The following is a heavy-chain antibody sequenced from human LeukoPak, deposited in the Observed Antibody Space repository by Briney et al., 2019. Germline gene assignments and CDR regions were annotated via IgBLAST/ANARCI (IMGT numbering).Heavy chain of an antibody. J-gene: IGHJ4*02. D-gene: IGHD3-22*01. CDR3: ARVRYYYDSSGYYGY. CDR1: GGSISSSNW. V-gene: IGHV4-4*02. CDR2: IYHSGST. Sequence: SETLSLTCAVSGGSISSSNWWSWVRQPPGKGLEWIGEIYHSGSTNYNPSLKSRVTISVDTSKNQFSLKLSSVTAADTAVYYCARVRYYYDSSGYYGYWGQGTLVTVSS.